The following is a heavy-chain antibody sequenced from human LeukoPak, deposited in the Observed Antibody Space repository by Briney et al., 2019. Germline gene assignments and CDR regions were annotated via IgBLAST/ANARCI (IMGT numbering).Heavy chain of an antibody. CDR3: VKGGSSSWYYFDY. D-gene: IGHD6-13*01. V-gene: IGHV3-64D*06. J-gene: IGHJ4*02. CDR1: GFIFSSYA. Sequence: GGSLRLSCSASGFIFSSYAMHWVRQAPGKGLEYVSGISFNGGNTYYADSVKGRFTISRDNSKNTLYLQMSSLRAEDTAVYYCVKGGSSSWYYFDYWGQGTLVTVSS. CDR2: ISFNGGNT.